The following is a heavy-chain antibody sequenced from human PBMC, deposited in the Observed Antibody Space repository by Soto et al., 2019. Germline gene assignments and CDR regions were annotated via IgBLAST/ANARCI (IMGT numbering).Heavy chain of an antibody. V-gene: IGHV3-23*01. J-gene: IGHJ4*02. Sequence: GGSLRLSCAASGFTFSSYAMSWVRQAPGKGLEWVSAISGSGGSTYYADSVKGRFTISRDNSKNTLYLQMNSLRAEDTAVYYCAKTPYGSGWYGYFDYWGQGTLVTVSS. CDR2: ISGSGGST. CDR3: AKTPYGSGWYGYFDY. D-gene: IGHD6-19*01. CDR1: GFTFSSYA.